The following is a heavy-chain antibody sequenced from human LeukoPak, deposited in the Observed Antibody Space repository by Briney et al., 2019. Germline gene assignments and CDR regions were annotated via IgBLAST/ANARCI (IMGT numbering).Heavy chain of an antibody. CDR3: ARDSIYDYVWGSYRYTLDAFDI. Sequence: GGSLRLSCAASGFTFSSYSMTWVRQAPGKGLEWVSSISSSSSYIYYADSVKGRFTISRDNAKNSLYLQMNSLRAEDTAVYYCARDSIYDYVWGSYRYTLDAFDIWGQGTMVTVSS. V-gene: IGHV3-21*01. CDR2: ISSSSSYI. CDR1: GFTFSSYS. J-gene: IGHJ3*02. D-gene: IGHD3-16*02.